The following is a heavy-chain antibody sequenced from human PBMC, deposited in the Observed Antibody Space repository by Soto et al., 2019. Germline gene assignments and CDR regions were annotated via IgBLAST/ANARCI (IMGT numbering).Heavy chain of an antibody. J-gene: IGHJ3*02. CDR1: GCSFTSYW. Sequence: GESLKISCKGSGCSFTSYWIGWVRQMPGKGLEWMGIIYPGDSDTRYSPSFQGQVTISADKSIRTAYLQWSSLKASDTAMYYCAWNSLGNRNAFDIWGQGTMGTVSS. V-gene: IGHV5-51*01. CDR2: IYPGDSDT. D-gene: IGHD1-7*01. CDR3: AWNSLGNRNAFDI.